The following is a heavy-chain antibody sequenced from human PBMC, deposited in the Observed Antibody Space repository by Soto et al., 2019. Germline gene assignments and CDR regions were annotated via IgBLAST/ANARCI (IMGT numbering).Heavy chain of an antibody. CDR3: ARDGGTYYDILTGPQAFDI. J-gene: IGHJ3*02. Sequence: GASVKVSCKASGYTFTSYGISWVRRAPGQGLEWMGWISAYNGNTNYAQKLQGRVTMTTDTSTSTAYMELRSLRSDDTAVYYCARDGGTYYDILTGPQAFDIWGQGTMVTVSS. V-gene: IGHV1-18*01. CDR1: GYTFTSYG. D-gene: IGHD3-9*01. CDR2: ISAYNGNT.